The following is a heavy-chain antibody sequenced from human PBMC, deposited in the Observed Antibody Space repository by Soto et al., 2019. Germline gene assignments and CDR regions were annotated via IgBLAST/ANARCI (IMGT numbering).Heavy chain of an antibody. V-gene: IGHV4-30-4*01. CDR3: ARDNILGILYGGMDV. J-gene: IGHJ6*02. Sequence: SETLSLTCTVSGGSISSGGYYWSWIRQPPGKGLEWIGDIYYSESTYYNPSLKSRVTISVDTSKNQFSLKLSSVTAADTAVYYCARDNILGILYGGMDVWGQGPTVTVSS. CDR1: GGSISSGGYY. D-gene: IGHD3-3*01. CDR2: IYYSEST.